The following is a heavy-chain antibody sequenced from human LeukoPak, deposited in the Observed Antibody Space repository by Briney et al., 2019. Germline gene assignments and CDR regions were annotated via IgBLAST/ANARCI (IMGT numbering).Heavy chain of an antibody. CDR3: ATVLIGSSGYYTYFDY. CDR1: GYTLTELS. J-gene: IGHJ4*02. D-gene: IGHD3-22*01. CDR2: FDPEDGET. V-gene: IGHV1-24*01. Sequence: ASVKVSCKVSGYTLTELSMHWVRQAPGKGLEWMGGFDPEDGETIYAQKFQGRVTMTEDTSTDTAYMELSSLRSEDTAVYYCATVLIGSSGYYTYFDYWGQGTLVTVSS.